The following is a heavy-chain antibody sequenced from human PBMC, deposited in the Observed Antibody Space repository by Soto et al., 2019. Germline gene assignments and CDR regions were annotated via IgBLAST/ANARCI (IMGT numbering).Heavy chain of an antibody. Sequence: WETLSLTCAVYGGSFSGYYWSWIRQPPGKGLEWIGEINHSGSTNYNPSLKSRVTISVDTSKNQFSLKLSSVTAADTAVYYCASGGYPGGYWGHGPLVTAPQ. V-gene: IGHV4-34*01. CDR2: INHSGST. CDR3: ASGGYPGGY. CDR1: GGSFSGYY. J-gene: IGHJ4*01. D-gene: IGHD5-12*01.